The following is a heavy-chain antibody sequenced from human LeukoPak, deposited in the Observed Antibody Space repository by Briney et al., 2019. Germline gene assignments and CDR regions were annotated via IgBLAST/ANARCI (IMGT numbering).Heavy chain of an antibody. CDR3: ARMYGDYLGY. J-gene: IGHJ4*02. Sequence: GGSLRLSCAASGFTFSIYSMSRVRQAPGKGLEWAANINPDGSEKYYLDSVKGRMTISRDNAKNALYLQMNSLRAEDTAVFYCARMYGDYLGYWGQGTLVTVFS. CDR2: INPDGSEK. D-gene: IGHD4-17*01. CDR1: GFTFSIYS. V-gene: IGHV3-7*01.